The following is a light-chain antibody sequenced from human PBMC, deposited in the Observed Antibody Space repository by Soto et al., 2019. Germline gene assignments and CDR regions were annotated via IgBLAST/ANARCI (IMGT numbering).Light chain of an antibody. Sequence: DIQITQSPSTLSASVGDRVTITCRASESISKYLAWYQQKPGKAPKLLIYLASTLDRGVPSRFSGSGSGTEFTLTLSSLQPDDFATYFCQHYNSYSGTFGQGIKVEVK. CDR3: QHYNSYSGT. J-gene: IGKJ1*01. CDR1: ESISKY. V-gene: IGKV1-5*01. CDR2: LAS.